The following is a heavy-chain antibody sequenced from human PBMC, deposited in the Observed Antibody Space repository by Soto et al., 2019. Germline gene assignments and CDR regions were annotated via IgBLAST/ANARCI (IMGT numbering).Heavy chain of an antibody. Sequence: QVQLVQSGAEVKKPGASVTVSCRSSGDTFTDYYMHWVRQAPGQGLEWMGWINPNSGVTKYAQKFQGWVTMTRDTSIRTVYKQRSRLRSDDTAVYYCARESGGATATLDYYYFYMDVWGTGTTVTVSS. CDR1: GDTFTDYY. CDR3: ARESGGATATLDYYYFYMDV. D-gene: IGHD5-12*01. CDR2: INPNSGVT. J-gene: IGHJ6*03. V-gene: IGHV1-2*04.